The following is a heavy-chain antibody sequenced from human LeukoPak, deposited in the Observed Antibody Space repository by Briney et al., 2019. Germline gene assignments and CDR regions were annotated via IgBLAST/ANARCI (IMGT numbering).Heavy chain of an antibody. D-gene: IGHD5-18*01. V-gene: IGHV3-30*18. CDR1: GFTFSSYG. CDR2: ISYDGSNK. J-gene: IGHJ4*02. CDR3: AKVPYRYSYGPQDYYFDY. Sequence: PGGSVRLSCAASGFTFSSYGMHWVRQAPGKGLEWAAVISYDGSNKYYADSVKGRFTISRDNSKNTLYLQMNSLRAEDTAVYYCAKVPYRYSYGPQDYYFDYWGQGTLVTVSS.